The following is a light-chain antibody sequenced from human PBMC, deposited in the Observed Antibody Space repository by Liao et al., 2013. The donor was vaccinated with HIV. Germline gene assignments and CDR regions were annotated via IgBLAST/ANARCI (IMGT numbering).Light chain of an antibody. J-gene: IGLJ3*02. V-gene: IGLV3-1*01. CDR1: KLGDKY. CDR2: QDS. Sequence: SYELTQPRSVSVSPGQTASISCSGDKLGDKYVSWYQQKPGQSPVLVIYQDSKRPSGIPERFSGSNSGNTATLTISGVQAEDEADYYCQSADSSGTYCVFGGGTKLTVL. CDR3: QSADSSGTYCV.